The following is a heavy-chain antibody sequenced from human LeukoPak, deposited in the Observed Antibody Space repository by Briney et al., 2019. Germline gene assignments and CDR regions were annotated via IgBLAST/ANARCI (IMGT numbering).Heavy chain of an antibody. Sequence: GGSLRLSCAASGFTFDDYAMHWVRQAPGKGLEWVSGISWNSGSIGYADSVKGRFTISRDNAKNSLYLQMNSLRAEDTALYYCARGLTYYYDSSGLTWGQGTLVTVSS. CDR3: ARGLTYYYDSSGLT. CDR1: GFTFDDYA. J-gene: IGHJ5*02. CDR2: ISWNSGSI. V-gene: IGHV3-9*01. D-gene: IGHD3-22*01.